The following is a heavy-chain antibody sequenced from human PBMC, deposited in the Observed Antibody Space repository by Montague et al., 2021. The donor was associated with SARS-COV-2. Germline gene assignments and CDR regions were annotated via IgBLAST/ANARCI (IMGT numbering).Heavy chain of an antibody. CDR3: ARGGYYDYAFDI. CDR1: GGSISSYY. Sequence: SETLSLTCTLSGGSISSYYWSWIRQPPGKGLEWIGYIYYSGSTNYNPSLKSRVTISVDTSKNQFSLKLSSVTAADTAVYYCARGGYYDYAFDIWGQGTMVTVSS. CDR2: IYYSGST. D-gene: IGHD3-22*01. J-gene: IGHJ3*02. V-gene: IGHV4-59*01.